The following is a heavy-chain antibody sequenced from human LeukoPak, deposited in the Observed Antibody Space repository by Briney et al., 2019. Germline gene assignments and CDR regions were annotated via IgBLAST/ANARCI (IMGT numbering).Heavy chain of an antibody. CDR1: GFTFSSYA. Sequence: GGSLRLSCAASGFTFSSYAMHWVRQAPGKGLEWVAVISYDGSNKYYADSVKGRFTISRDNSKNTLYLQMNSLRAEDTAVYYCARDGQHSSSSNDYWGQGTLVTVSS. CDR2: ISYDGSNK. V-gene: IGHV3-30-3*01. D-gene: IGHD6-13*01. CDR3: ARDGQHSSSSNDY. J-gene: IGHJ4*02.